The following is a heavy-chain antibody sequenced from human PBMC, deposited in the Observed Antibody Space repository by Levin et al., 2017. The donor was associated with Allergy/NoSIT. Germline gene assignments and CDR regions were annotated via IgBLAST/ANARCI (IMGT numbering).Heavy chain of an antibody. Sequence: GASVKVSCKASGGTFSSYAISWVRQAPGQGLEWMGGIIPIFGTANYAQKFQGRVTITADESTSTAYMELSSLRSEDTAVYYCARDSPYYYGSGSYLVDWGQGTLVTVSS. CDR3: ARDSPYYYGSGSYLVD. J-gene: IGHJ4*02. D-gene: IGHD3-10*01. V-gene: IGHV1-69*13. CDR2: IIPIFGTA. CDR1: GGTFSSYA.